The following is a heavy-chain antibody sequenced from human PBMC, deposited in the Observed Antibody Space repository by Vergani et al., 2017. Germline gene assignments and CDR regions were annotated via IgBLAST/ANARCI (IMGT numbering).Heavy chain of an antibody. CDR3: ARHGTTTVTSYAFDI. V-gene: IGHV4-61*08. CDR2: NYYSGST. D-gene: IGHD4-17*01. Sequence: QVQLQESGPGLVKPSQTLSLTCTVSGGPISSGGYYWGWIRQPPGKGLEWIGYNYYSGSTNYNPSLKSRVTISVDTSKNQFSLKLSSVTAADTAVYYCARHGTTTVTSYAFDIWGQGTRVTVSS. J-gene: IGHJ3*02. CDR1: GGPISSGGYY.